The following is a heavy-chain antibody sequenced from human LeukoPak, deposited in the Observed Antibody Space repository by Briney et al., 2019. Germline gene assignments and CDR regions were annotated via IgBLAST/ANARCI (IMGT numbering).Heavy chain of an antibody. V-gene: IGHV5-51*01. CDR2: IYPGDSDT. Sequence: GESLKTSCKGSGYRFTSYWIGWVPQMPGKGLGWMGIIYPGDSDTRYSPSFQGQDTISADKSISTGYLQWSSLKASDTAMYYCYNFWSGIGRGYFHYGGQGTLVTVSS. D-gene: IGHD3-3*01. CDR1: GYRFTSYW. J-gene: IGHJ4*02. CDR3: YNFWSGIGRGYFHY.